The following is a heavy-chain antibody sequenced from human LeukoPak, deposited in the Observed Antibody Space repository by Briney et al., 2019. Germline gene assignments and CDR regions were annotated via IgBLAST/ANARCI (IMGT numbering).Heavy chain of an antibody. CDR3: TSTRGY. CDR1: GFTFSHYW. CDR2: IKEDGSVR. J-gene: IGHJ4*02. Sequence: PGGSLRLSCAVSGFTFSHYWMKWVRQAPGKGLEWVATIKEDGSVRSSVDSVKGRFSISRDSAKNSVSLQMTSLRPEDTAVYYCTSTRGYWGQGTLVIVSS. V-gene: IGHV3-7*01. D-gene: IGHD3-10*01.